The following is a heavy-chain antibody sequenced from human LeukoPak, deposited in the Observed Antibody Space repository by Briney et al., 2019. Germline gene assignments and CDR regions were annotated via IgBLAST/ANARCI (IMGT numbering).Heavy chain of an antibody. D-gene: IGHD4-17*01. CDR2: IYYSGST. CDR1: GGSISSGGYY. Sequence: SETLSLTCTVSGGSISSGGYYWGWIRQHPGKGLEWIGYIYYSGSTYYNPSLKSRVTISVDTSKNQFSLKLSSVTAADTAVYYCARRSGRTVTRYFDLWGRGTLVTVSS. CDR3: ARRSGRTVTRYFDL. J-gene: IGHJ2*01. V-gene: IGHV4-31*03.